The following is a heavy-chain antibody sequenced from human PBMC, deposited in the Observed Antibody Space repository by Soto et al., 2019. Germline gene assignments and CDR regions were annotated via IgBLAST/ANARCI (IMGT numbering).Heavy chain of an antibody. Sequence: GGSLRLSCAASGFTVSSYYMSWVRQAPGKGLEWVSVIYSGGSTYYADSVKGRFTISRDNSKNTLYLQMNSLRAEDTAVYYCAREWLWFGDPNYYYYGMDVWGQGTTVTVSS. CDR1: GFTVSSYY. D-gene: IGHD3-10*01. CDR3: AREWLWFGDPNYYYYGMDV. J-gene: IGHJ6*02. V-gene: IGHV3-66*01. CDR2: IYSGGST.